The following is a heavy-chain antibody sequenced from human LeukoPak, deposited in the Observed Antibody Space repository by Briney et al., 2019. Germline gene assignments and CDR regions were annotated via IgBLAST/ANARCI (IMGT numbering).Heavy chain of an antibody. J-gene: IGHJ4*02. V-gene: IGHV3-33*01. CDR3: ARNNGRLGELSSYYFDY. D-gene: IGHD3-16*02. CDR1: GFTFSSYG. CDR2: IWYDGSNK. Sequence: GRSLRLSCAASGFTFSSYGMHWARQAPGKGLEWVAVIWYDGSNKYYADSVKGRFTISRDNSKNTLYLQMNSLRAEDTAVYYCARNNGRLGELSSYYFDYWGQGTLVTVSS.